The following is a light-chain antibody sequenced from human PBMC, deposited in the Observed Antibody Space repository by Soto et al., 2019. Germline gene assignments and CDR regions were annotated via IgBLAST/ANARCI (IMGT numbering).Light chain of an antibody. J-gene: IGKJ2*01. CDR3: QRYGYSPVVYT. V-gene: IGKV3-20*01. CDR2: GAS. Sequence: EIVLTQSPGTLSLSPGERATLSCSASQSISSSHLAWYQQKPGQAPGLLIYGASRRATGIPDRFIGSGSGTDFTLNISRLEHEDFAVYYCQRYGYSPVVYTCGQGTKLEIK. CDR1: QSISSSH.